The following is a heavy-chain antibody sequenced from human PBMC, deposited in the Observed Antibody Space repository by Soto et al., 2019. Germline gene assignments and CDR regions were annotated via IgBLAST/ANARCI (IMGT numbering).Heavy chain of an antibody. V-gene: IGHV4-61*01. Sequence: SETLYLTCTVSGGSVSSGNYHWSWIRQPPGKGLEWIGYIYYSGSTNYNPSLKSRVTTSVDTSKNQFSLKLSSVTAADTAVYYCARVGGRRGALNSSGYYYPNRFDPSGQRNLVTVSS. CDR2: IYYSGST. CDR1: GGSVSSGNYH. CDR3: ARVGGRRGALNSSGYYYPNRFDP. J-gene: IGHJ5*02. D-gene: IGHD3-22*01.